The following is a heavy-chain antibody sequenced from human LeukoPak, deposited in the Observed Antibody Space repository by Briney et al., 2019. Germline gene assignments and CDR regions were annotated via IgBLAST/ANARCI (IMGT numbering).Heavy chain of an antibody. V-gene: IGHV3-48*01. CDR3: ARDKVRIWSGSYYMDV. CDR1: GFTFSSYS. J-gene: IGHJ6*03. CDR2: ISSSSSTI. D-gene: IGHD3-3*01. Sequence: PGGSLRLACAASGFTFSSYSMNWVRQAPGKGLEWVSYISSSSSTIYYADSVKGRFTISRDNAKNSLYLQMNSLRAEDTAVYYCARDKVRIWSGSYYMDVWGKGTTVTVSS.